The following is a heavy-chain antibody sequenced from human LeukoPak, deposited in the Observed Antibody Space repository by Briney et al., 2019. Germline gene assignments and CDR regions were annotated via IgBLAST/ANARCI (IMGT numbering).Heavy chain of an antibody. CDR1: GFTFSNAW. Sequence: GGSLRLSCAASGFTFSNAWMSWVRQAPGKGLEWVGRIKSKTDGGTTDYAAPVKGRFTISRDDSKNTLYLQMNSLKTEDTAVYYCTTHAGLVQLELSWFDPWGQGTLVTVSS. CDR3: TTHAGLVQLELSWFDP. D-gene: IGHD1-1*01. J-gene: IGHJ5*02. CDR2: IKSKTDGGTT. V-gene: IGHV3-15*01.